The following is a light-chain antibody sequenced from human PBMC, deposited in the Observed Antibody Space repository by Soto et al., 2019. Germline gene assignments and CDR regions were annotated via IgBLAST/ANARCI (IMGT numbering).Light chain of an antibody. CDR2: KAS. V-gene: IGKV1-5*03. CDR3: QKNNSYSPGYT. J-gene: IGKJ2*01. Sequence: DIPMTQSPSTLSASVGDRVTITCRASQNISSWLVWYQQKPGKAPKLLIYKASSLESGITSRFSGSVSGTEITLIISSLQPDDFATYSCQKNNSYSPGYTFGQGTKLEIK. CDR1: QNISSW.